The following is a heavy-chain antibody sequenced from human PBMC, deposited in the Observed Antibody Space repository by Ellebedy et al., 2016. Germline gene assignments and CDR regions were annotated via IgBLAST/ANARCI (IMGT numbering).Heavy chain of an antibody. CDR2: IYYSGST. CDR1: GDSISSSSYY. Sequence: SETLSLTCTVSGDSISSSSYYWGWIRQPPGKGLEWIGTIYYSGSTDYSPSLKSRVTIAVDTAKNQFSLTLKSVTAADTAVYYCASQWLARYFDYWGQGALVTVSS. CDR3: ASQWLARYFDY. V-gene: IGHV4-39*07. J-gene: IGHJ4*02. D-gene: IGHD6-19*01.